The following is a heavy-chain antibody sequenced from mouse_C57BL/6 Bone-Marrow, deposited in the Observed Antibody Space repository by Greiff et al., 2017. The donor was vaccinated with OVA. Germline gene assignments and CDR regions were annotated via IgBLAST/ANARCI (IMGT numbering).Heavy chain of an antibody. Sequence: VKLQQSGPELVKPGASVKISCKASGYAFSSSWMNWVKQRPGQGLEWIGRIYPGDGDTNYNGKFKGKATLTADQSSSTAYMPLSSLTSEDSAVYFCARYYGKGRDDLDYWGQGTTLTVSA. CDR1: GYAFSSSW. D-gene: IGHD2-1*01. CDR3: ARYYGKGRDDLDY. V-gene: IGHV1-82*01. J-gene: IGHJ2*01. CDR2: IYPGDGDT.